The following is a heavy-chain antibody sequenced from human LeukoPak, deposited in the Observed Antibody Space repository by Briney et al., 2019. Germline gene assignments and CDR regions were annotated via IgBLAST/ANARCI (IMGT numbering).Heavy chain of an antibody. Sequence: PGGSLRLSCAVSGFTFNSYAMSWVRQSPGKGLEWVSAISSSSSYIYYADSVKGRFTISRDNAKNSLYLQMNSLRAEDTAVYYCASSSLIAAAPYYMDVWGKGTTVTVSS. V-gene: IGHV3-21*01. CDR1: GFTFNSYA. CDR3: ASSSLIAAAPYYMDV. D-gene: IGHD6-13*01. CDR2: ISSSSSYI. J-gene: IGHJ6*03.